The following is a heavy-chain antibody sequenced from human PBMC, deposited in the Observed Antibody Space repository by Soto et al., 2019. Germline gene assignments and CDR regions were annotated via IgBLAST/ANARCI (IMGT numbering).Heavy chain of an antibody. V-gene: IGHV4-59*08. J-gene: IGHJ4*02. CDR1: GGSISSYY. D-gene: IGHD2-15*01. Sequence: QVQLQESGPGLVKPSETLSLTCTVSGGSISSYYWSWIRQPPGKGLEWIGYIYYSWGTTYNPSLKSRVTISVDTSNNQFSLKLSSVTAADTAVYYCARRYGGNLDYWGQGTLVTVSS. CDR2: IYYSWGT. CDR3: ARRYGGNLDY.